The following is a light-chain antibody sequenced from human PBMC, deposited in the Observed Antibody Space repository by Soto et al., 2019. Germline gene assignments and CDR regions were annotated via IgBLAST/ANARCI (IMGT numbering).Light chain of an antibody. CDR2: AAS. J-gene: IGKJ4*01. V-gene: IGKV1-9*01. CDR1: QDFAIC. CDR3: QQLRLYPST. Sequence: IQLTQPPSPLSASVGDRVTITCRASQDFAICLAWYQQKPGEAPRLLIYAASTLYGGVPSRFSGSGSGTDFALTITSLQAEDFATYYCQQLRLYPSTFGGGTKVDI.